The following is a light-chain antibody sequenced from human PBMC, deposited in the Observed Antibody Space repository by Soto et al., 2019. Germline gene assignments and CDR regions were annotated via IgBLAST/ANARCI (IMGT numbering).Light chain of an antibody. V-gene: IGKV1-39*01. CDR3: QQSYYNPT. CDR1: QSVSNY. Sequence: DIQMTQSPSSLSASVGDRVTITCRASQSVSNYLHWYQQKPGKAPNLLIYDASSLQSGVPSRFSGSGSGTDFTLTISSLQHEDFATYYCQQSYYNPTFGQGTK. CDR2: DAS. J-gene: IGKJ1*01.